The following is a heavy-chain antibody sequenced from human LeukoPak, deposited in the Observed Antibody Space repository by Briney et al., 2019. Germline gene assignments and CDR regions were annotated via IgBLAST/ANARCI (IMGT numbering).Heavy chain of an antibody. V-gene: IGHV4-39*07. D-gene: IGHD3-22*01. CDR2: IYYSGST. CDR3: ARVSYYDSRGDAFDI. J-gene: IGHJ3*02. Sequence: PSETLSLTCTVSGGSISSSSYYWGWIRQPPGKGLEWIGSIYYSGSTYYNPSLKSRVTISVDTSKNQFSLKLSSVTAADTAVYYCARVSYYDSRGDAFDIWGQGKMVTVSS. CDR1: GGSISSSSYY.